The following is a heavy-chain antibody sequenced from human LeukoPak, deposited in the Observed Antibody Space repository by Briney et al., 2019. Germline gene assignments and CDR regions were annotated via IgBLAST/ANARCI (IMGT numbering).Heavy chain of an antibody. V-gene: IGHV3-7*03. D-gene: IGHD5-24*01. CDR2: IKQDGSEK. CDR3: AREGSDGGYFDY. Sequence: GGSLRLSCAASGFTLSSYWMSWVRQAPGKGLEWVANIKQDGSEKYYVDSVKGRFTISRDNAKNSLYLQMDSLRAEDTAVYYCAREGSDGGYFDYWGQGTLVTVSS. CDR1: GFTLSSYW. J-gene: IGHJ4*02.